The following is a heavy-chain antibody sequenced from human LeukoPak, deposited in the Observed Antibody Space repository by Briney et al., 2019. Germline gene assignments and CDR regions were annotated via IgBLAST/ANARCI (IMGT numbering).Heavy chain of an antibody. D-gene: IGHD2-2*01. V-gene: IGHV1-2*02. CDR3: ARDACSSTSCRGWFDP. CDR1: GYTFTGYY. CDR2: INPNSGGT. J-gene: IGHJ5*02. Sequence: GESLKISCKGSGYTFTGYYMHWVRQAPGQGLEWMGWINPNSGGTNYAQKFQGRVTMTRDTSISTAYMELSRLRSDDTAVYYCARDACSSTSCRGWFDPWGQGTLVTVSS.